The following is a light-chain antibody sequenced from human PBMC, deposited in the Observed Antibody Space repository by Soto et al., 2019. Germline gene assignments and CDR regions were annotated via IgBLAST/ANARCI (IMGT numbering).Light chain of an antibody. Sequence: QSALAQPASVSGSPGQSVTISCTGTSSDVGAYNSVSWYQQHPDKAPQLMIYKGTQRPSGVSNRFSGSTSGNAASLTISGLQAGDEADYFCCSSAPGSTYVFGTGTKLTVL. CDR2: KGT. V-gene: IGLV2-23*01. J-gene: IGLJ1*01. CDR1: SSDVGAYNS. CDR3: CSSAPGSTYV.